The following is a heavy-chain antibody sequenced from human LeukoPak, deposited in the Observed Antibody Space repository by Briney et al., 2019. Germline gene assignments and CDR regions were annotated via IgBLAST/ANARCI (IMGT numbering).Heavy chain of an antibody. CDR2: IIPILGIA. Sequence: SVKVSCKASGGTLSSYAISWVRQAPGQGLEWMGRIIPILGIANYAQKFQGRVTITADKSTSTAYMELSSLRSEDTAVYYCARDLAGLLGDPWGQGTLVTVSS. D-gene: IGHD3-10*01. CDR3: ARDLAGLLGDP. CDR1: GGTLSSYA. J-gene: IGHJ5*02. V-gene: IGHV1-69*04.